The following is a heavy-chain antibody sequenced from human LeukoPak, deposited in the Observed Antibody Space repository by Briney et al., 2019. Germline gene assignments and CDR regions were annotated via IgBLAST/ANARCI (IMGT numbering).Heavy chain of an antibody. CDR1: GFTFDDYG. V-gene: IGHV3-20*04. Sequence: GGSLRLSCAASGFTFDDYGMSWVRQAPGKGLEWVSGINWNGGSTGYADSVKGRFTISRDNAKYSLYLQMNSLRAEDTALYYCARANYDSSGLSFDYWGQGTLVTVSS. CDR3: ARANYDSSGLSFDY. D-gene: IGHD3-22*01. J-gene: IGHJ4*02. CDR2: INWNGGST.